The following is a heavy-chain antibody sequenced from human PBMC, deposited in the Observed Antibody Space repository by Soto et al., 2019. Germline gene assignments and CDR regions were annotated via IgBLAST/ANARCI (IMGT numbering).Heavy chain of an antibody. CDR2: ISSSSSYI. CDR3: ARAHPGYSSGWYRYAFDI. Sequence: EVQLVESGGGLVKPGGSLRLSCAASGFTFSSYSMNWVRQAPGKGLEWVSSISSSSSYIYYADSVKGRFTISRDNAKNSLYLQMNSLRAEDTAVYYCARAHPGYSSGWYRYAFDIWGQGTMVTVSS. D-gene: IGHD6-19*01. V-gene: IGHV3-21*01. J-gene: IGHJ3*02. CDR1: GFTFSSYS.